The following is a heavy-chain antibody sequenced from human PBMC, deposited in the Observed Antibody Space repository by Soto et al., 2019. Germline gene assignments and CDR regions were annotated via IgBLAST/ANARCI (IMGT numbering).Heavy chain of an antibody. CDR1: GFTFSSYA. CDR2: ISGSGGST. Sequence: GESLKISCAASGFTFSSYAMSWVRQAPGKGLEWVSAISGSGGSTYYADSVKGRFTISRDNSKNTLYLQMNSLRAEDTAVYYCAKVSSGATSGWFDPWGQGTLVTVSS. J-gene: IGHJ5*02. V-gene: IGHV3-23*01. CDR3: AKVSSGATSGWFDP. D-gene: IGHD1-26*01.